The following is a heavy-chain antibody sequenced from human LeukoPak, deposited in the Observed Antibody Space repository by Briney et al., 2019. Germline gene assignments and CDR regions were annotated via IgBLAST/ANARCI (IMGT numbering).Heavy chain of an antibody. CDR3: AKLAPRGELERPEDYYYYYMDV. CDR2: ISYDGSNK. CDR1: GFPLISYA. J-gene: IGHJ6*03. D-gene: IGHD1-1*01. V-gene: IGHV3-30-3*02. Sequence: GSLSLSCAASGFPLISYAMHWVRQAPGKGLEWVAVISYDGSNKYYADSVKGRFTISRDNSKNTLYLQMNSLRAEDTAVYYCAKLAPRGELERPEDYYYYYMDVWGKGTTVTVSS.